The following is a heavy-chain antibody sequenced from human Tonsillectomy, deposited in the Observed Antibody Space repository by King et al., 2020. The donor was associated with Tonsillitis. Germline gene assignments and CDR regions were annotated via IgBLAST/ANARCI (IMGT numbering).Heavy chain of an antibody. Sequence: QLVQSGAEVKKPGSSVKVSCRASGGTFSGYALSWVRQAPGLGLEWMGGITPIFVTANYAQNFQGRVTVTADESASTSYMELSSLGSEDTAVYYCARVTLGQKQHRTYYGMDVWGQGTTVTVSS. CDR3: ARVTLGQKQHRTYYGMDV. D-gene: IGHD6-13*01. CDR1: GGTFSGYA. CDR2: ITPIFVTA. V-gene: IGHV1-69*01. J-gene: IGHJ6*02.